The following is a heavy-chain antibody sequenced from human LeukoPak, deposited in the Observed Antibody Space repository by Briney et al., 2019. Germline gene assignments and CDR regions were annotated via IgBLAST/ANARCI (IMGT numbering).Heavy chain of an antibody. Sequence: SETLSLTCAVYGGSFSGYSWSWIRQPPGKGLEWIGYIYHSGSTNYNPSLKSRVTISVDKSKNQFSLKLSSVTAADTAVYYCARGDCSSTSCCFPDYWGQGTLVTVSS. D-gene: IGHD2-2*01. CDR3: ARGDCSSTSCCFPDY. CDR1: GGSFSGYS. V-gene: IGHV4-34*01. CDR2: IYHSGST. J-gene: IGHJ4*02.